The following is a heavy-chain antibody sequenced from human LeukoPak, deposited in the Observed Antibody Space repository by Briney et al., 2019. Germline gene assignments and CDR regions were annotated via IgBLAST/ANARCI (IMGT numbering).Heavy chain of an antibody. CDR1: GFMFSSYS. CDR3: ARGPPYDY. J-gene: IGHJ4*02. Sequence: GSLRLSCAASGFMFSSYSMNWVRQAPGKGLEWVSSISSSSSYIYYADSEQGRFTISRDNAENSLYLQMNSLRAEDTAVYYCARGPPYDYWGQGTLVTVSS. CDR2: ISSSSSYI. V-gene: IGHV3-21*01.